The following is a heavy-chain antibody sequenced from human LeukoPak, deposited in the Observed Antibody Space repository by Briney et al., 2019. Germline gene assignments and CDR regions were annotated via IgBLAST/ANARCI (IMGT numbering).Heavy chain of an antibody. V-gene: IGHV4-59*08. J-gene: IGHJ6*02. CDR1: GGSISSHY. CDR3: ARILDCSSSSCSYGMDV. Sequence: PSETLSLTCTVSGGSISSHYWSWIRQPPGKGLEWIGYIFYSGSTNYNPSLKSRVTISVDTSKNQFSLKLSSVTAADTAVYYCARILDCSSSSCSYGMDVWGQGTTVTVPS. D-gene: IGHD2-15*01. CDR2: IFYSGST.